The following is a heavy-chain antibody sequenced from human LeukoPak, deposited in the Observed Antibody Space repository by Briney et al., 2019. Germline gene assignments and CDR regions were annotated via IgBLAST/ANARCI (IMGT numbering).Heavy chain of an antibody. Sequence: PGGSLRLSCAASGFTVSSNYMSWVRQAPGKGLEWVSVIYSGGSTYYADSVKGRFTISRDNSKNTLYLQMNSLRAEDTAVYYCARDLYYYDSSGKKLDYWGQGTLVTVSS. V-gene: IGHV3-66*01. CDR1: GFTVSSNY. CDR3: ARDLYYYDSSGKKLDY. J-gene: IGHJ4*02. D-gene: IGHD3-22*01. CDR2: IYSGGST.